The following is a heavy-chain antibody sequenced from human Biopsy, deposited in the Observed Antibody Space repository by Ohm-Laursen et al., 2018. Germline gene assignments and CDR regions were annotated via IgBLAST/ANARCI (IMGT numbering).Heavy chain of an antibody. V-gene: IGHV3-48*04. CDR3: ARSPGRDRMDV. J-gene: IGHJ6*02. Sequence: SLRLSCAASEFTFSGYSMNWVRQAPGRGLAWVSYINVYSNKKYYADSVKGRFIVSRDNDKNSLYLQMNILRAEDTAVYHCARSPGRDRMDVWGQGTTVNVSS. D-gene: IGHD1-14*01. CDR1: EFTFSGYS. CDR2: INVYSNKK.